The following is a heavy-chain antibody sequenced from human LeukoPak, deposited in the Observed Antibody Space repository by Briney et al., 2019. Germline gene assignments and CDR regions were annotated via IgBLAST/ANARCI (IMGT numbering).Heavy chain of an antibody. CDR1: GFTFSSYA. CDR2: ISYDGSNK. V-gene: IGHV3-30-3*01. J-gene: IGHJ4*02. Sequence: PGGSLRLSCAASGFTFSSYAMHWVRQAPGKGLEWVAVISYDGSNKYYADSVKGRFTIPRDNSKNTLYLQMNSLRAEDTAVYYCARSTVLDYWGQGTLDTVSS. D-gene: IGHD4-11*01. CDR3: ARSTVLDY.